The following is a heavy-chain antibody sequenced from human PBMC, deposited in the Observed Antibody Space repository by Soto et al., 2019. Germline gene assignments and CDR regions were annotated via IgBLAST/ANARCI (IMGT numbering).Heavy chain of an antibody. J-gene: IGHJ4*02. CDR1: GGSISSSSYY. D-gene: IGHD3-16*01. CDR2: IYYSGST. Sequence: SETLSLTCTVSGGSISSSSYYWGWIRQPPGKGLEWIGSIYYSGSTYYNPSLKSRVTISVDTSKNQFSLKLSSVTAADTAVYYCARQILDYGGNPSPYYFDYWGQGTLVTVSS. CDR3: ARQILDYGGNPSPYYFDY. V-gene: IGHV4-39*01.